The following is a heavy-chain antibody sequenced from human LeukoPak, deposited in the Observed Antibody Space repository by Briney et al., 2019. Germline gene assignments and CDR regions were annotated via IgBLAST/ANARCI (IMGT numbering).Heavy chain of an antibody. CDR2: IYYSGST. CDR1: GGSISTYY. CDR3: ARDTRYYYDSEGAFDI. Sequence: KASETLPLTCTVSGGSISTYYWNWIRQPPGKGLEWIGYIYYSGSTNYNPSLKSRVTISVDTSKNQFFLKLSSVAAADTAVYYCARDTRYYYDSEGAFDIWGQGTMVTVSS. D-gene: IGHD3-22*01. J-gene: IGHJ3*02. V-gene: IGHV4-59*01.